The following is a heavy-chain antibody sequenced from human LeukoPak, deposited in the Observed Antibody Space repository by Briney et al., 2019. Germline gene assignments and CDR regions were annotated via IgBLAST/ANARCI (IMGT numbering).Heavy chain of an antibody. CDR2: VSADGSNK. Sequence: GGSLRLSCEASGFTFSDYGMHWVRQAPGKGLEWVAVVSADGSNKQYADSVKGRFTISRDNSKNTLYLQLNSLRSEDTAVYYCARASSGWYGYWGQGTLVTVSS. D-gene: IGHD6-19*01. CDR3: ARASSGWYGY. CDR1: GFTFSDYG. V-gene: IGHV3-30*03. J-gene: IGHJ4*02.